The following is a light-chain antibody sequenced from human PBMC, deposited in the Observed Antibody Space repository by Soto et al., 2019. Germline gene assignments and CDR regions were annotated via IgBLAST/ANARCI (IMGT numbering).Light chain of an antibody. CDR3: ETGDSNTRV. J-gene: IGLJ1*01. CDR1: SGHSSYI. V-gene: IGLV4-60*02. Sequence: QPVLTQSSSASASLGSSVKLTCTLSSGHSSYIIAWHQQQPGKAPRYLMKLEGSGSYNKGSGVPDLFAGSSAGADRYLTISIQQFEDEADYCCETGDSNTRVFGTGTKVTVL. CDR2: LEGSGSY.